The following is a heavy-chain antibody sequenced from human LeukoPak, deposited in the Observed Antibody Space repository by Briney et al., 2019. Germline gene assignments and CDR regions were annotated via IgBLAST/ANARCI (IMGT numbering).Heavy chain of an antibody. Sequence: KPSETLSLTCTVSGGSISSSSYYWGWIRQPPGKGLEWIGSIYYSGSTNYNPSLKSRVTISVDTSKNQFSLKLSSVTAADTAVYYCARDQGWYGMYYWGQGTLVTVSS. CDR3: ARDQGWYGMYY. V-gene: IGHV4-39*07. J-gene: IGHJ4*02. CDR2: IYYSGST. CDR1: GGSISSSSYY. D-gene: IGHD6-19*01.